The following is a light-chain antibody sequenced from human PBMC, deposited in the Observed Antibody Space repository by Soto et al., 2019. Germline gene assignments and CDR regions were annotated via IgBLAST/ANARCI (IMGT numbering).Light chain of an antibody. Sequence: QSVLAQPASVSGSPGQSITISCTGTSTDVGGYKYVSWYQHHPGKAPKLIIYEVSNRPSGISDRFSGSKSGNTASLTISGLQAEDEADYHCSSYTSFSTLVFGRGTKLTV. CDR3: SSYTSFSTLV. V-gene: IGLV2-14*01. CDR1: STDVGGYKY. CDR2: EVS. J-gene: IGLJ3*02.